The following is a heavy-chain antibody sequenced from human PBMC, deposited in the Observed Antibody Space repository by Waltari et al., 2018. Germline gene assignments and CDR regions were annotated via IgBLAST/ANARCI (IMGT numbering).Heavy chain of an antibody. CDR2: IIPIFGTA. D-gene: IGHD3-3*01. CDR1: GGTFSSYA. J-gene: IGHJ6*02. CDR3: ARDRSWTIFGSGGYYYGMDV. Sequence: QVQLVQSGAEVKKPGSSVKVSCKASGGTFSSYAISWVRQAPGQGLEWMGGIIPIFGTANYAQKFQGRVTITTDESTSTAYMELSSLRSEDTAVYYCARDRSWTIFGSGGYYYGMDVWGQGTTVTVSS. V-gene: IGHV1-69*05.